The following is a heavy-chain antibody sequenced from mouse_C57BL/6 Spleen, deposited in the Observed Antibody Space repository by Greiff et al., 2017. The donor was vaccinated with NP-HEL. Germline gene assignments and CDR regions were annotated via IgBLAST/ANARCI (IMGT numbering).Heavy chain of an antibody. J-gene: IGHJ3*01. Sequence: VQLKQSGPELVKPGASVKISCKASGYSFTGYYMNWVKQSPEKSLEWIGEINPSTGGTTYNQKFKAKATLTVDKSSSTAYMQLKSLTSEYSAVYYCAIYDGYYYWFAYWGQGTLVTVSA. CDR1: GYSFTGYY. D-gene: IGHD2-3*01. CDR3: AIYDGYYYWFAY. CDR2: INPSTGGT. V-gene: IGHV1-42*01.